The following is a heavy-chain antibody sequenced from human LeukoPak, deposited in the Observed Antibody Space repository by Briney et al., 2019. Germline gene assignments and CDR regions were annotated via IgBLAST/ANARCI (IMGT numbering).Heavy chain of an antibody. D-gene: IGHD3-10*01. V-gene: IGHV1-69*05. CDR2: IIPIFGTA. Sequence: ASVKVSCEASGGTFSSYAISWVRQAPGQGLEWMGGIIPIFGTANYAQKFQGRVTITTDESTSTAYMELSSLRSEDTAVYYCARASDYYGSGSHDWGQGTLVTVSS. J-gene: IGHJ4*02. CDR3: ARASDYYGSGSHD. CDR1: GGTFSSYA.